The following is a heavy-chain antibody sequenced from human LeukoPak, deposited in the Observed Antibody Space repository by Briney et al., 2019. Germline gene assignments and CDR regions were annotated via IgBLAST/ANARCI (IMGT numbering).Heavy chain of an antibody. D-gene: IGHD2-15*01. CDR3: ATSVVVGASTPPDY. CDR1: GFTSSSYC. J-gene: IGHJ4*02. Sequence: GGSLRLSCAASGFTSSSYCMTWVRQAAGKGLEWVAYIRRGGGHIYYGDSVKGRFTISRDNAKNSLYLQLNSLRAEDTSVYYCATSVVVGASTPPDYWGQGTLVTVSS. V-gene: IGHV3-48*01. CDR2: IRRGGGHI.